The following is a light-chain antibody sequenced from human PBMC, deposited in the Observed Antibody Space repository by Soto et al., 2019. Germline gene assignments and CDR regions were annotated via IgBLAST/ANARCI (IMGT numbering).Light chain of an antibody. CDR3: SSYTSSSTLV. CDR1: SSDLGSYNR. V-gene: IGLV2-18*02. J-gene: IGLJ3*02. Sequence: QSVLTQPPSVSGSPGQSVTISCTGTSSDLGSYNRVSWYQQPPGTAPKLMIYDVSNRPSGVPDRFSGSKSGNTASLTISGLQAEDEADYYCSSYTSSSTLVFGGGTKRTV. CDR2: DVS.